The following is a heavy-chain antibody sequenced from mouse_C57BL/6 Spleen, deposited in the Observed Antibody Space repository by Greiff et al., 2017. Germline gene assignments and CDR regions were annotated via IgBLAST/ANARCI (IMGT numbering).Heavy chain of an antibody. Sequence: DVKVEESGGGLVQPKGSLKLSCAASGFSFNTYAMNWVRQAPGKGLEWVARIRSKSNNYATYYADSVKDRFTISRDDSESMLYLQMNNLKTEDTAMYYCVSYYDYDVDWYFDVWGTGTTVTVSS. CDR2: IRSKSNNYAT. CDR1: GFSFNTYA. D-gene: IGHD2-4*01. CDR3: VSYYDYDVDWYFDV. V-gene: IGHV10-1*01. J-gene: IGHJ1*03.